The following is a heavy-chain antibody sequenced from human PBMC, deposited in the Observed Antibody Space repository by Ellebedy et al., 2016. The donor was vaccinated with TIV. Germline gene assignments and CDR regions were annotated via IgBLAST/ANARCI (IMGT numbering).Heavy chain of an antibody. CDR1: GFTFSSYT. CDR2: ITSTSTYT. J-gene: IGHJ4*02. V-gene: IGHV3-21*01. Sequence: GESLKISCVASGFTFSSYTMKWVRQAQGKGLEWVSSITSTSTYTYYTDSVKGRFTISRDNANNSLYLQLNSLRADDTAVYYCASLPPLYWGQGTLVTVSS. CDR3: ASLPPLY.